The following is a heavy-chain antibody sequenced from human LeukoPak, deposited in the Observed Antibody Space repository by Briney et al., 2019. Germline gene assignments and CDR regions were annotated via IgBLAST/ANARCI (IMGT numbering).Heavy chain of an antibody. CDR3: ARGQRWLQSELGGLFDY. CDR2: IYSGGST. V-gene: IGHV3-53*01. CDR1: GFTVSSNY. D-gene: IGHD5-24*01. Sequence: PGGSLRLSCAASGFTVSSNYMSWVRQAPGKGLEWVSVIYSGGSTYYADSVKGRFTISRDNSKNTLYLQMNSLRAEDTAVYYCARGQRWLQSELGGLFDYWGQGTLVTVSS. J-gene: IGHJ4*02.